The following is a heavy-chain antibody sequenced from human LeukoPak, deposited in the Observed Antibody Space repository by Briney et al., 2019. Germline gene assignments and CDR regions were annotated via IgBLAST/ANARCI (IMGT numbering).Heavy chain of an antibody. CDR1: GGSFSGYY. V-gene: IGHV4-34*01. CDR2: INHSGST. Sequence: SETLSLTCAVYGGSFSGYYWSWIRQPPGKGLEWIGEINHSGSTYYNPSLKSRVTISVDTSKNQFSLKLSSVTAADTAVYYCARHASLRFLEWFPDAFDIWGQGTMVTVSS. D-gene: IGHD3-3*01. CDR3: ARHASLRFLEWFPDAFDI. J-gene: IGHJ3*02.